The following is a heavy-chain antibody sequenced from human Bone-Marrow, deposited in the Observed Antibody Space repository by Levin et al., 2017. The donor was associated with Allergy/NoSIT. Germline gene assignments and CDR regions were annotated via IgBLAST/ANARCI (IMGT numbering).Heavy chain of an antibody. Sequence: GGSLRLSCKASGYTFTGYYMHWVRQAPGQGLEWMGWINPNSGGTNYAQKFQGRVTMTRDTSISTAYMELSRLRSDDTAVYYCARDRADTYQLANWFDPWGQGTLVTVSS. CDR3: ARDRADTYQLANWFDP. D-gene: IGHD6-13*01. V-gene: IGHV1-2*02. CDR1: GYTFTGYY. J-gene: IGHJ5*02. CDR2: INPNSGGT.